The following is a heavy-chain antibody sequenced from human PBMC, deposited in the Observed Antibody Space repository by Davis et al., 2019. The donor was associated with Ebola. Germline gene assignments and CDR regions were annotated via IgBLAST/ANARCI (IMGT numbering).Heavy chain of an antibody. CDR1: GFTFSNYA. CDR3: AREGYTGYVRISGSYYADY. CDR2: VTSSGGGT. J-gene: IGHJ4*02. Sequence: GGSLRLSCAASGFTFSNYAMTWARQAPGKGLEWVSAVTSSGGGTYYADSVKGRFTISRDNAKNSVYLQLNSLTDEDTAVYYCAREGYTGYVRISGSYYADYWGQGTLVTVSS. D-gene: IGHD5-12*01. V-gene: IGHV3-23*01.